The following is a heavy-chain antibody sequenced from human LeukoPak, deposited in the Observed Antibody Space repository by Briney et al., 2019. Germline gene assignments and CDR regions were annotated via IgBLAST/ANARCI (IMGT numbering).Heavy chain of an antibody. V-gene: IGHV3-30*02. CDR2: IWYDGRDK. CDR3: AKDPYSYGSYFDY. CDR1: GFTYSGCG. D-gene: IGHD5-18*01. Sequence: GGSLTLPCAASGFTYSGCGMHWVRQAPGKGLEWVAFIWYDGRDKYYADSVKGQFTISRDNSKNTLYLQMNSLRAEDTAVYYCAKDPYSYGSYFDYWGQGTLVTVSS. J-gene: IGHJ4*02.